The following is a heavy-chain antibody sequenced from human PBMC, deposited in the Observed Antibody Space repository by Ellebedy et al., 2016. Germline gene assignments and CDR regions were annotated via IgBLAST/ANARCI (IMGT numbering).Heavy chain of an antibody. CDR3: ARGTNHFDTSGWLLSAFDF. CDR1: GFTFSSYA. CDR2: ISYDGTNK. D-gene: IGHD3-22*01. J-gene: IGHJ3*01. Sequence: GESLKISXAASGFTFSSYAMNWVRQAPGKGLEWVTLISYDGTNKYYADSVQGRFTISRDNSKNTLSLQMNSLRAEDTAIYYCARGTNHFDTSGWLLSAFDFWGQGTMVTVSS. V-gene: IGHV3-30-3*01.